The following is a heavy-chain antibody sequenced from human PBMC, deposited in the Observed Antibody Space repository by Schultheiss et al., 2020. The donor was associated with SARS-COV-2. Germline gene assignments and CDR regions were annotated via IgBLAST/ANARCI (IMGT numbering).Heavy chain of an antibody. Sequence: GGSLRLSCAASGFTFSSYAMSWVRQAPGKGLEWVANIKQDGSEKYYVDSVKGRFTISRDNAKNSLYLQMNSLRAEDTAVYYCASGAFSGWYALDYWGQGTLVTVSS. V-gene: IGHV3-7*01. CDR3: ASGAFSGWYALDY. CDR2: IKQDGSEK. CDR1: GFTFSSYA. J-gene: IGHJ4*02. D-gene: IGHD6-19*01.